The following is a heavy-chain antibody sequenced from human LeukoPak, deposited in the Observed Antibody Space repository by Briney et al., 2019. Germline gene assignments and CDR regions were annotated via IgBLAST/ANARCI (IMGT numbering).Heavy chain of an antibody. CDR1: GYSFSDYE. J-gene: IGHJ4*02. D-gene: IGHD2-21*01. CDR2: IWSSGTVT. CDR3: AIERSFCGGDCSDY. V-gene: IGHV3-48*03. Sequence: GGSLRLSCAGSGYSFSDYEMNWVRQAPGRGLEWVAYIWSSGTVTHYTDSVKDRFTISRDNGKNSLFLQMNGLRAEDTAGYYCAIERSFCGGDCSDYWGQGTLVTVSS.